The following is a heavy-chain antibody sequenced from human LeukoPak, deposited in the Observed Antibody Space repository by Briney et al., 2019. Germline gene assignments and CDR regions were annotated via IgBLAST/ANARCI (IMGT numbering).Heavy chain of an antibody. CDR2: IGGSGGST. D-gene: IGHD7-27*01. CDR1: GFTFSSYA. V-gene: IGHV3-23*01. CDR3: ARDLNWETY. Sequence: GGSLRLSCAASGFTFSSYAMSWVRQAPGKGLEWVSAIGGSGGSTYYADSVKGRFTISRDNAKNSLYLQMNSLRAEDTAVYYCARDLNWETYWGQGTLVSVSS. J-gene: IGHJ4*02.